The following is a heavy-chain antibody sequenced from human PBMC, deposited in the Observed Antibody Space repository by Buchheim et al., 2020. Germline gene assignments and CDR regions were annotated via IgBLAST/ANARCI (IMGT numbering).Heavy chain of an antibody. D-gene: IGHD3-22*01. J-gene: IGHJ6*02. CDR1: GGSISSGSYY. V-gene: IGHV4-61*02. CDR2: MYTSGST. Sequence: QVQLQESGPGLVKPSQTLSLTCTVSGGSISSGSYYWSWIRQPAGKGLEWIGRMYTSGSTNYNPSLKSRVTISVDTSKNPFSLKLSSVTAADTAVYYCARLPYYYDSSGFYEDVWGQGTT. CDR3: ARLPYYYDSSGFYEDV.